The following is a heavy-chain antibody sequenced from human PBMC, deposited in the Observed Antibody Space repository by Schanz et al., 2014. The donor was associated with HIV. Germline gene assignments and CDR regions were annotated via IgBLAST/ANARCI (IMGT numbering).Heavy chain of an antibody. CDR2: SGSGDRT. V-gene: IGHV3-23*04. Sequence: QLVESGGGLIQPGGSLRLSCVFSGFTVSNNHLSWVRQAPGKGLEWLSTLSGSGDRTYYADSVKGRVTISRDNSKNTLYLQMNSLRVEDTAVYYCAKADEIRHFDWYHPPFDSWGQGTLVTVSS. CDR1: GFTVSNNH. CDR3: AKADEIRHFDWYHPPFDS. D-gene: IGHD3-9*01. J-gene: IGHJ4*02.